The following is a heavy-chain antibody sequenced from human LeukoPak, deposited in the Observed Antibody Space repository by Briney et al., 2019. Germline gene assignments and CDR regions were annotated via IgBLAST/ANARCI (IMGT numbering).Heavy chain of an antibody. V-gene: IGHV4-61*08. D-gene: IGHD3-3*01. CDR1: GGSISSGGYY. CDR3: ARAYFNDFWSGYYPTAFDY. Sequence: SETLSLTCTVSGGSISSGGYYWSWIRQHPGKGLEWIGYIYYSGSTNYNPSLKSRVTISVDTSKNQFSLKLSSVTAADTAVYYCARAYFNDFWSGYYPTAFDYWGQGTLVTVSS. CDR2: IYYSGST. J-gene: IGHJ4*02.